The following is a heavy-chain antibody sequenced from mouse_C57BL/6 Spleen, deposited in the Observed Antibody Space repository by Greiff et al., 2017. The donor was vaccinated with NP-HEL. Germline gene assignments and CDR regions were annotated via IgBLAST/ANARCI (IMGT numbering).Heavy chain of an antibody. V-gene: IGHV1-54*01. Sequence: LVESGAELVRPGTSVKVSCKASGYAFTNYLIEWVKQRPGQGLEWIGVINPGSGGTNYNEKFKGKATLTADKSSSTAYMQLSSLTSEDSAVYFCARSNYSFDYWGQGTTLTVSS. J-gene: IGHJ2*01. CDR2: INPGSGGT. CDR3: ARSNYSFDY. D-gene: IGHD2-12*01. CDR1: GYAFTNYL.